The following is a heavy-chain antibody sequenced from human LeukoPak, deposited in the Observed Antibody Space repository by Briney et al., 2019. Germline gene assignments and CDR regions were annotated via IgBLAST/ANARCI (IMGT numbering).Heavy chain of an antibody. CDR2: INWNGGST. Sequence: PGGSLRLSCAASGFTFDDYGMSWVRRAPGKGLEWVSGINWNGGSTGYADSVKGRFTISRDNAKNSLHLQMNSLRAEDTALYYCARVPVPAAIWISDYWGQGTLVTVSS. CDR3: ARVPVPAAIWISDY. CDR1: GFTFDDYG. D-gene: IGHD2-2*02. J-gene: IGHJ4*02. V-gene: IGHV3-20*04.